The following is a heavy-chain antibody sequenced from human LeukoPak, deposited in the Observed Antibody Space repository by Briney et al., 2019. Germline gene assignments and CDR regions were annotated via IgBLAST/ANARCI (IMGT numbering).Heavy chain of an antibody. Sequence: GGSLRLSCAAPGFTFSDYYMSWIRQAPGKGLGWGSYISSSVSTICYADSVKGRFTISRDNAKNSLYLQMNSLRAEDTAVYYCARDKGGDSSGYYYPHYYFDYWGQGTLVTVSS. CDR2: ISSSVSTI. CDR3: ARDKGGDSSGYYYPHYYFDY. D-gene: IGHD3-22*01. V-gene: IGHV3-11*01. CDR1: GFTFSDYY. J-gene: IGHJ4*02.